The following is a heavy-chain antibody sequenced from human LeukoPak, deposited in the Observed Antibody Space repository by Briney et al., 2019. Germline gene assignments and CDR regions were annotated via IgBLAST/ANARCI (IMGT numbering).Heavy chain of an antibody. Sequence: SETLSLTGTVSGGSISSGVYYWSWIRQHPGKGLEWIGYIYYSGSTYYNPSLKSRVTISVDTSKNQFSLKLSSVTAADTAAYYCARGQDMVNWFDPWGQGTLVTVSS. CDR3: ARGQDMVNWFDP. V-gene: IGHV4-31*03. D-gene: IGHD2-15*01. CDR1: GGSISSGVYY. CDR2: IYYSGST. J-gene: IGHJ5*02.